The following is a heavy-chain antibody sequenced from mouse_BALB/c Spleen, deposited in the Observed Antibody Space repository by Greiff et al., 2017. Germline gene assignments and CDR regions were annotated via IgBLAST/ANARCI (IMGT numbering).Heavy chain of an antibody. CDR2: INPYNDGT. D-gene: IGHD1-1*01. CDR1: GYTFTSYV. Sequence: EVQRVESGPELVKPGASVKMSCKASGYTFTSYVMHWVKQKPGQGLEWIGYINPYNDGTKYNEKFKGKATLTSDKSSSTAYMELSSLTSEDSAVYYCAREGYYYGSSYWYFDVWGAGTTVTVSS. J-gene: IGHJ1*01. V-gene: IGHV1-14*01. CDR3: AREGYYYGSSYWYFDV.